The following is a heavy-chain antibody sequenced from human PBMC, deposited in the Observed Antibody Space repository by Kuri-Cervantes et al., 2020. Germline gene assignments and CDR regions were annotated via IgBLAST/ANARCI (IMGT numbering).Heavy chain of an antibody. Sequence: GSLRLSCAVYGGSFSGYYWSWIRQAPGKGLEWIGEINHSGSTNYIPSLKSRVTISVDTSKNQFSLKLSSVTAADSAVYYCARTNYYDRSVSSFRSYYFDSWGQGTLVTVSS. J-gene: IGHJ4*02. D-gene: IGHD3-22*01. CDR3: ARTNYYDRSVSSFRSYYFDS. V-gene: IGHV4-34*01. CDR2: INHSGST. CDR1: GGSFSGYY.